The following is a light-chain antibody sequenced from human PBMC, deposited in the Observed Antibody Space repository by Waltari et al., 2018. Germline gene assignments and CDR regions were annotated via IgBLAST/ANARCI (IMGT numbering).Light chain of an antibody. V-gene: IGLV3-19*01. CDR3: NTRDMSGDVV. J-gene: IGLJ2*01. CDR2: GKN. Sequence: SSELSQDPAVSVALGQPVRITCQGDSLRTYYASWSRQKPGQSPVLIIYGKNNRPPRIPDRFAASSSANAAFLTITGARAEDEADYYCNTRDMSGDVVFGGGTKLTVL. CDR1: SLRTYY.